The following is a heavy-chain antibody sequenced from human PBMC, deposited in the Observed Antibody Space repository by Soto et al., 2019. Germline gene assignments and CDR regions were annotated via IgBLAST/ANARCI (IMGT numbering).Heavy chain of an antibody. V-gene: IGHV6-1*01. CDR1: GDSVSSNSAA. D-gene: IGHD3-10*01. CDR3: ARDQTLWAITMVRGVIESGMDV. J-gene: IGHJ6*02. CDR2: TYYRSKWYN. Sequence: SQTLSLTCAISGDSVSSNSAAWNWIRPSPSRGLEWLGRTYYRSKWYNDYAVSVKSLITNNPDTSKNQFSLQLNSVTPEDTAVYYCARDQTLWAITMVRGVIESGMDVWGQGTTVTVSS.